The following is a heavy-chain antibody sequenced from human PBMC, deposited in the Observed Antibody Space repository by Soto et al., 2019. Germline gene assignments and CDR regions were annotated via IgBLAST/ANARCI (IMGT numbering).Heavy chain of an antibody. V-gene: IGHV2-5*02. D-gene: IGHD3-3*01. CDR3: AHSGGRFWEWLYQYYFDY. CDR1: GFSLSTSGVG. Sequence: GSGPTLVNPTQTLTLTCTFSGFSLSTSGVGVGWIRQPPGKALEWLALIYWDDDKRYSPSLKSRLTITKDTSKNQVVLTMTNMDPVDTATYYCAHSGGRFWEWLYQYYFDYWGQGTLVTVSS. J-gene: IGHJ4*02. CDR2: IYWDDDK.